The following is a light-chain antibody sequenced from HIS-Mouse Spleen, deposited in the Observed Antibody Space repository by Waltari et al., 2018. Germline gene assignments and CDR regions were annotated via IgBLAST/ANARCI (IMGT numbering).Light chain of an antibody. CDR2: GAS. CDR1: QDICKY. CDR3: QQYDNLPFT. V-gene: IGKV1-33*01. Sequence: DIQMTQSPSSLSASVGDRVTITCQASQDICKYLKWYQQKPGKAPKLLIYGASNLETGVPSRFSGSGSGTDFTFTISSLQPEDIATYYCQQYDNLPFTFGPGTKVDIK. J-gene: IGKJ3*01.